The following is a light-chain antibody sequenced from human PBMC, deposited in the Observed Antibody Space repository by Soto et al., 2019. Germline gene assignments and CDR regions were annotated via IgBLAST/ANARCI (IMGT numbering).Light chain of an antibody. CDR2: EVF. CDR1: SGDVGVYNY. Sequence: QSALTQPPAASGSPGQSVTISCTGTSGDVGVYNYVSWLQQHPGKAPKLMIYEVFKRPSGVPDRFTGSKSGNTASLTVSGLQAEDEADYYCSSYAGNNNYVVFGGGTKLTVL. CDR3: SSYAGNNNYVV. J-gene: IGLJ2*01. V-gene: IGLV2-8*01.